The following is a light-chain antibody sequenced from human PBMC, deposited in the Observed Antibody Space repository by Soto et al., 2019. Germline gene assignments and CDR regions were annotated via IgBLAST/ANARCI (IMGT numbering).Light chain of an antibody. CDR1: SSDVGGYNY. CDR3: SSYTISSTVV. J-gene: IGLJ2*01. V-gene: IGLV2-14*01. CDR2: GVT. Sequence: QSALTQPASVSGSPGQSITISCTGTSSDVGGYNYVSWYQQHPGKVPKLLIYGVTYRPSGVSNRFSGSKSGNTASLTISGLQAEDEADYYCSSYTISSTVVFGGGTQLTVL.